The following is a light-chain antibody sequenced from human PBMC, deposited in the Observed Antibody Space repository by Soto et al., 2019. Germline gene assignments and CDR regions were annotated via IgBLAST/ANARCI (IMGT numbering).Light chain of an antibody. CDR1: QSVSSSH. J-gene: IGKJ5*01. Sequence: EIVLTQSPGSLSLSPGERATLSCRASQSVSSSHLAWYQQKPGQAPRLLMYDASSRATGIPDRFRGSGSGTDFTLTISRLEAEDFAVYYCQQYSSSVTFGQGTRLEIK. CDR2: DAS. V-gene: IGKV3-20*01. CDR3: QQYSSSVT.